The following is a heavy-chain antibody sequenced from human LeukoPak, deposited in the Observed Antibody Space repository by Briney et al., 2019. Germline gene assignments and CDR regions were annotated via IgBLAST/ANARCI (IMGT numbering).Heavy chain of an antibody. Sequence: PSETLSLTCIVSGGSISSYYWSWIRQPPGKGLEWIGYIYYSGSTNYNPSLKSRVTISVDTSKNQFSLKLSSVTAADTAVYYCARAYSNSWPDAFDIWGQGTMVTVSS. CDR3: ARAYSNSWPDAFDI. V-gene: IGHV4-59*01. D-gene: IGHD6-13*01. J-gene: IGHJ3*02. CDR2: IYYSGST. CDR1: GGSISSYY.